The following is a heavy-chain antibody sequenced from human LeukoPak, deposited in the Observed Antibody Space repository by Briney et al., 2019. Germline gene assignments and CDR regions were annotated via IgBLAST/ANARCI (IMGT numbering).Heavy chain of an antibody. Sequence: PGGSLRLSCAASGFTFSSYAMSWVRQAPGKGLEWVSAISGSGGSTYYADSVKGRFTISRDNSKNTLYLQMNSLRAEDTAVYYCAKDQLRFLFASMDVWGKGTTVTVSS. J-gene: IGHJ6*03. V-gene: IGHV3-23*01. CDR2: ISGSGGST. D-gene: IGHD3-3*01. CDR3: AKDQLRFLFASMDV. CDR1: GFTFSSYA.